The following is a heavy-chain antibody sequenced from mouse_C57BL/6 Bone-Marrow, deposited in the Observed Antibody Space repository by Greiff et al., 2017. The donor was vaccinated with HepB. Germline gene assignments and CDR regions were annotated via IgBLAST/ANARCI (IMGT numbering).Heavy chain of an antibody. CDR3: TRYGSSYVRYAMDY. Sequence: EVKLQESGAELVRPGASVKLSCTASGFNIKDDYMHWVKQRPEQGLEWIGWIDPENGDTEYASKFQGKATITADTSSNTAYLQLSSLTSEDTAVYYCTRYGSSYVRYAMDYWGQGTSVTVSS. D-gene: IGHD1-1*01. V-gene: IGHV14-4*01. CDR1: GFNIKDDY. CDR2: IDPENGDT. J-gene: IGHJ4*01.